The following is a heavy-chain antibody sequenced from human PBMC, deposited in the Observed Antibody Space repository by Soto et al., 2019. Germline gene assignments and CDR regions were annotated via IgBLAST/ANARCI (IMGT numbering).Heavy chain of an antibody. D-gene: IGHD6-13*01. CDR2: ITGSGGKT. CDR1: GFTFSSYP. J-gene: IGHJ6*02. V-gene: IGHV3-23*01. CDR3: AKGIAAMDV. Sequence: GSLRLSCAASGFTFSSYPMSWVRQAPGQGLEWVASITGSGGKTYYADSVKGRFTISRDNSKNTVYLQMNSLRADDTAVYYCAKGIAAMDVWGQGTTVTVSS.